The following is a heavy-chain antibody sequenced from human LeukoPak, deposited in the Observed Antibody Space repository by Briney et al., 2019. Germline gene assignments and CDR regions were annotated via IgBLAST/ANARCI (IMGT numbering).Heavy chain of an antibody. CDR2: ISGSGVST. D-gene: IGHD6-19*01. CDR1: GFTFSNYA. Sequence: PGGSLRLSCAASGFTFSNYAMSWVRQAPGKGLEWVSAISGSGVSTYYADSVKGRFTISRDNSKNTLYLQMNSLRAEDTAVHYCAKRRSYGGSGWYFDYWGQGTLVTVSS. J-gene: IGHJ4*02. V-gene: IGHV3-23*01. CDR3: AKRRSYGGSGWYFDY.